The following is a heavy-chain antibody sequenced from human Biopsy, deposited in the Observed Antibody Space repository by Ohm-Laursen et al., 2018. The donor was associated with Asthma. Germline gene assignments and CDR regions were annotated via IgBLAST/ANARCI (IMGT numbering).Heavy chain of an antibody. J-gene: IGHJ3*02. V-gene: IGHV3-30*18. D-gene: IGHD1-1*01. CDR2: ISYDGSNK. CDR3: AKESGSNYAFDI. Sequence: SLRLSCAASGFSFSRYGMHWVRQAPGKGLEWVAVISYDGSNKYYADSVKGRFTISRDNSKNTLYLQMNSLRAEDTAVYYCAKESGSNYAFDIWGQGTVVTVSS. CDR1: GFSFSRYG.